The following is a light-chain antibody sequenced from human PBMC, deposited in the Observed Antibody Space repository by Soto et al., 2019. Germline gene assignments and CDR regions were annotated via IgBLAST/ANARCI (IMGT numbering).Light chain of an antibody. J-gene: IGKJ5*01. Sequence: EIVMTQSPATLSVSPGERATLSCRASQSVSSNLAWYQQKPGQAPRLLIYGASTRATGIPDRFSGGGSGTDFTLTITRLEPEDFAVYYCQQYGSSPRTFGQGTRLEI. CDR1: QSVSSN. V-gene: IGKV3-20*01. CDR2: GAS. CDR3: QQYGSSPRT.